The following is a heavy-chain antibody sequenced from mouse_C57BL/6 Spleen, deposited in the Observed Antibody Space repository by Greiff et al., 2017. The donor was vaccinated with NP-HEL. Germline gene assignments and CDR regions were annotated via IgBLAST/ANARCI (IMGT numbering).Heavy chain of an antibody. V-gene: IGHV5-9-1*02. CDR1: GFTFSSYA. D-gene: IGHD2-1*01. CDR2: ISSGGDYI. J-gene: IGHJ4*01. CDR3: TMGYYGNYAMDY. Sequence: EVKLMESGEGLVKPGGSLKLSCAASGFTFSSYAMSWVRQTPEKRLEWVAYISSGGDYIYYADTVKGRFTISRDNARNTLYLQMSSLKSEDTAMYYCTMGYYGNYAMDYWGQGTSVTVSS.